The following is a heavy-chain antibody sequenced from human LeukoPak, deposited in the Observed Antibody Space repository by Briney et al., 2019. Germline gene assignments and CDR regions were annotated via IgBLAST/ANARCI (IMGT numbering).Heavy chain of an antibody. CDR1: GFTFTNHE. J-gene: IGHJ4*02. Sequence: PRGSLRLSCVASGFTFTNHEMNTVRQAPGKGLEWVSYITTIGSTIYYADSVKGRFTISRDNAKNSLYLQMNSLRAEDTAVYYCVRDRDIAYLRADFWGQGTLVTVSS. CDR3: VRDRDIAYLRADF. V-gene: IGHV3-48*03. CDR2: ITTIGSTI. D-gene: IGHD5-12*01.